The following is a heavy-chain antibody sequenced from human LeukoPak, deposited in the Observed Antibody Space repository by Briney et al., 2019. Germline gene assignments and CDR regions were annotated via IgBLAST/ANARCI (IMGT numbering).Heavy chain of an antibody. CDR2: INTHGNTA. CDR1: GFKFNSYW. Sequence: GGSLRLSCAVSGFKFNSYWMNWVRQVPGKGLVWVAHINTHGNTANYADSVKGRFTISRDNAKSTLYLQMNSLRAEDTAVYFCAKAGRDTSHYYFDYWGQGTQVTVSS. J-gene: IGHJ4*02. V-gene: IGHV3-74*01. CDR3: AKAGRDTSHYYFDY.